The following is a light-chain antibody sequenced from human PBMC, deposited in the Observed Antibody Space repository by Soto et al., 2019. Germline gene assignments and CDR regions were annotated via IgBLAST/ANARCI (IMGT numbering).Light chain of an antibody. Sequence: IQLTQSPSSLSASVPDSVTITFRASQGITSYLAWYQQKPGKAPNLLIYGASTLQSGVPSRFSGSGSGTDFTLTISSLQAEDFATYYCQQTRSYPSTFGGGTKVDIK. V-gene: IGKV1-9*01. CDR3: QQTRSYPST. CDR1: QGITSY. CDR2: GAS. J-gene: IGKJ4*01.